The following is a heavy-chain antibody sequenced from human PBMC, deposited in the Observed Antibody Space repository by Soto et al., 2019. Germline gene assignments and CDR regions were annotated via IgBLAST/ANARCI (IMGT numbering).Heavy chain of an antibody. J-gene: IGHJ4*02. CDR1: GYTLTSYG. Sequence: ASVKVSCKASGYTLTSYGISWVRQAPGQGLEWMGWISAYNGNTNYAQKLQGRVTMTTDTSTSTAYMELRSLRSDDTAVYYCARALRYFDWLLYGGTLDYWGQGTLVTVSA. V-gene: IGHV1-18*01. CDR2: ISAYNGNT. CDR3: ARALRYFDWLLYGGTLDY. D-gene: IGHD3-9*01.